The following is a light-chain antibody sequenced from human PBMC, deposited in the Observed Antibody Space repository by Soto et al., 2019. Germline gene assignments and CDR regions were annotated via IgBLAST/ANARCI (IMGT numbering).Light chain of an antibody. CDR3: HKHNTVPA. CDR2: AAS. V-gene: IGKV1-27*01. Sequence: DIQMTQSPSSLSASVGDRVTITCRASQGISNYLACYQQIPGKVPKLLLSAASTLQTVVPSRYSGSGSGTDCTLTISSLQPEDVATYYWHKHNTVPAFGGGTKVEIK. J-gene: IGKJ4*01. CDR1: QGISNY.